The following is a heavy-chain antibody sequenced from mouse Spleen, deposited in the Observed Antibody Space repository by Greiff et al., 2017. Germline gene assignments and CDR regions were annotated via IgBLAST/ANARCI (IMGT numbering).Heavy chain of an antibody. J-gene: IGHJ3*01. CDR2: ISSGGSYT. V-gene: IGHV5-6*01. Sequence: EVQGVESGGDLVKPGGSLKLSCAASGFTFSSYGMSWVRQTPDKRLEWVATISSGGSYTYYPDSVKGRFTISRDNAKNTLYLQMSSLKSEDTAMYYCARRYYDYGFAYWGQGTLVTVSA. CDR1: GFTFSSYG. CDR3: ARRYYDYGFAY. D-gene: IGHD2-4*01.